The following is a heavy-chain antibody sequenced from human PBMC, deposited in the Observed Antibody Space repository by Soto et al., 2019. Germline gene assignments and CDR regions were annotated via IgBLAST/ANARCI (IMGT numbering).Heavy chain of an antibody. CDR1: GITVTGCF. CDR2: ISSDGSS. D-gene: IGHD3-3*01. CDR3: AGVPLGGAYVFCM. V-gene: IGHV3-66*01. J-gene: IGHJ4*02. Sequence: EVQLVESGGGLVQPGGSLRLSCAASGITVTGCFMTWVRQAPGKGLEWVSVISSDGSSYYADSVKGRFIIYRDISKNTLFLEINSLGVEATLYYYGAGVPLGGAYVFCMGGQGTRVTVSS.